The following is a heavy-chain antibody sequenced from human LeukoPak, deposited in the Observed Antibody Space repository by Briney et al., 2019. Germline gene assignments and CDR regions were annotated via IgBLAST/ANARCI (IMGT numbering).Heavy chain of an antibody. J-gene: IGHJ5*02. Sequence: GESLKISRRGSGYNFTNYWIGWVRQMPGKGLEWMGFIFPGDSDTRYSPSFQGHVTISADKSITTAYLQWNSLKASDTAVYYCARRNILPGYYSLRQNWFDPWGQGTQVTVSS. CDR1: GYNFTNYW. V-gene: IGHV5-51*01. CDR3: ARRNILPGYYSLRQNWFDP. D-gene: IGHD3-9*01. CDR2: IFPGDSDT.